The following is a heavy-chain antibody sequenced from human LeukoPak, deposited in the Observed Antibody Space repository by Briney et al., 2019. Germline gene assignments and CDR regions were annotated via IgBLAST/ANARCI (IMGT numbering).Heavy chain of an antibody. CDR3: ARKGGYSSGYYY. CDR2: IKQDGSEK. Sequence: GSLRLSCAASGFTFSDYWMTWVRQAPGKGLEWVANIKQDGSEKDYVDSVKGRFTISRDNAKNSLYLQMDSLRVEDTAVYYCARKGGYSSGYYYWGQGTLVTVSS. V-gene: IGHV3-7*01. J-gene: IGHJ4*02. D-gene: IGHD3-22*01. CDR1: GFTFSDYW.